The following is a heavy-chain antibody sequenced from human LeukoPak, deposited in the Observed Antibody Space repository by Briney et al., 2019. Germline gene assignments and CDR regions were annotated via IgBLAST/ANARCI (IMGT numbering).Heavy chain of an antibody. J-gene: IGHJ4*02. V-gene: IGHV3-23*01. D-gene: IGHD4-23*01. CDR3: AKETTVVTRGFFDY. CDR1: GITFSSYA. CDR2: ISGSGGST. Sequence: GSLGLSCAASGITFSSYAMSWVRQAPGEGVEGVSAISGSGGSTYYADSVKGRFTISRDNSKNTLYLQMNSLRAEDTAVYYCAKETTVVTRGFFDYWGQGTLVTVSS.